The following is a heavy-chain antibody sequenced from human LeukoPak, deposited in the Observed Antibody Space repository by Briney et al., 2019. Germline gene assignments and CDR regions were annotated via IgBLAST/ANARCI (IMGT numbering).Heavy chain of an antibody. V-gene: IGHV3-21*04. CDR1: GFTFSSYS. D-gene: IGHD7-27*01. J-gene: IGHJ4*02. CDR2: ISSSSSYI. CDR3: ARRLLTGDRDYFDY. Sequence: PGGSLRLSCAASGFTFSSYSMNWVRQAPGKGLEWVSSISSSSSYIYYAGSVKGRFTISRDNAKNSLYLQMNSLRAEDTAVYYCARRLLTGDRDYFDYWGQGTLVTVSS.